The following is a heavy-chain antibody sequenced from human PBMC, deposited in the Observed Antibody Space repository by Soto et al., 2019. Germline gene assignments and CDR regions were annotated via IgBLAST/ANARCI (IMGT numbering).Heavy chain of an antibody. V-gene: IGHV3-7*03. CDR3: ARDSYYYDSSGYQGGY. Sequence: GGSLRLSCAASGFTFSSYWMSWVRQAPGKGLEWVANIKQDGSEKYYVDSVKGRFTISRDNAKNSLYLQMNSLRAEDTAVYYCARDSYYYDSSGYQGGYWGQGTLVTVYS. J-gene: IGHJ4*02. CDR1: GFTFSSYW. CDR2: IKQDGSEK. D-gene: IGHD3-22*01.